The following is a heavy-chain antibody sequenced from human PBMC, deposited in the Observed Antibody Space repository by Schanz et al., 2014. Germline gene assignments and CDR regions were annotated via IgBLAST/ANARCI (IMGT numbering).Heavy chain of an antibody. CDR3: ARGWGYDALTGYVF. Sequence: QVQLVQSGAELKNPGASVKVSCKAYGYSFSAYYIHWMRQAPGQGLEWLGRFTHISQKFQCRVTMSRDTSSTTAYMERRSLRSHDTAVYYCARGWGYDALTGYVFGGQGTLVTVSS. CDR2: FT. CDR1: GYSFSAYY. V-gene: IGHV1-2*06. D-gene: IGHD3-9*01. J-gene: IGHJ4*02.